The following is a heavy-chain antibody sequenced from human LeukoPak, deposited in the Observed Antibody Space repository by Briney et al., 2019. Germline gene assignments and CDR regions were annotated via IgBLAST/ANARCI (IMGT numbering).Heavy chain of an antibody. Sequence: ASVKVSCKASGGTFSSYAISWVRQAPGQGLEWMGWTNPNSGNTGYAQKFQGRVTMTRNTSISTAYMELSSLRSEDTAVYYCARGRVSITIFGVVTVRPYYYYMDVWGKGTTVTVSS. J-gene: IGHJ6*03. V-gene: IGHV1-8*02. D-gene: IGHD3-3*01. CDR2: TNPNSGNT. CDR3: ARGRVSITIFGVVTVRPYYYYMDV. CDR1: GGTFSSYA.